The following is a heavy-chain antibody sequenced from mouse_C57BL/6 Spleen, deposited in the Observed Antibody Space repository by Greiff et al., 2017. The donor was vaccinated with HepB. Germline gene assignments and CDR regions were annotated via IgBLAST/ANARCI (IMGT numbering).Heavy chain of an antibody. D-gene: IGHD2-1*01. CDR3: TTRGNYGNFYFDY. CDR1: GFNIKDDY. CDR2: IDPENGDT. Sequence: VQLQQSGAELVRPGASVKLSCTASGFNIKDDYMHWVKQRPEQGLEWIGWIDPENGDTEYASKFQGKATITADTSSNTAYLQLSSLTSEDTAVYYCTTRGNYGNFYFDYWGQGTTLTVSS. J-gene: IGHJ2*01. V-gene: IGHV14-4*01.